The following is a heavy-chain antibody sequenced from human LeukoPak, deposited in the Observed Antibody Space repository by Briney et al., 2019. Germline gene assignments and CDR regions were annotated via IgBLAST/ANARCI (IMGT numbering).Heavy chain of an antibody. CDR2: IYSGGST. D-gene: IGHD6-19*01. CDR1: GFTVSSNY. Sequence: PGGSLRLSRAASGFTVSSNYMSWVRQAPGKGLEWVSVIYSGGSTYYADSVKGRFTISRDNSKNTLYLQMNSLRAEDTAVYYCARVSGWLFDYWGQGTLVTVSS. V-gene: IGHV3-53*01. CDR3: ARVSGWLFDY. J-gene: IGHJ4*02.